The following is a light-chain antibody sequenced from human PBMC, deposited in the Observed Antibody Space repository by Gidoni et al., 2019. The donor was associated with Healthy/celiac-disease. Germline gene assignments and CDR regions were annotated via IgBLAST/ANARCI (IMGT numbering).Light chain of an antibody. CDR1: QCVSSY. CDR3: QQRSNWPT. Sequence: EIVFTQSPATLSLSPAERATLSCRASQCVSSYLAWYQQKPGQAPRLLIYDASNRATGIPARCSGSGSGTDFTLTISSLGPEDFAVYYCQQRSNWPTFXPXTKVDIK. V-gene: IGKV3-11*01. J-gene: IGKJ3*01. CDR2: DAS.